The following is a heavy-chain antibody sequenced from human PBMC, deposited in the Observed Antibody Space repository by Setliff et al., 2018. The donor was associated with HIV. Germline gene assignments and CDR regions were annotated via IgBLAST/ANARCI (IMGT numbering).Heavy chain of an antibody. CDR2: IHSSGNT. J-gene: IGHJ3*02. CDR3: ARVREGFLPYDAFEI. V-gene: IGHV4-34*01. Sequence: ETLSLTCAVYGGSLSDYYWSWIRQPPGKGLEWLGEIHSSGNTNYSPSLKGRVTISVDTPKNQYSLNLKSVTAADTAVYYCARVREGFLPYDAFEIWGQGTMVTVS. D-gene: IGHD3-3*01. CDR1: GGSLSDYY.